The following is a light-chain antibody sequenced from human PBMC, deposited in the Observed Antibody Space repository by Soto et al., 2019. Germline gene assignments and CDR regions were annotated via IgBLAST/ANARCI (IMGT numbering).Light chain of an antibody. Sequence: QSALAQPASVSGSPGQSITLSCTGTSSDVGGYNYVSWYQQHPGKAPKLMIYEVSNRPSGVSNRFSGSKSGNTASLTISGLQAEDEADYYCNSYASSGTLVFGTGTKVTAL. J-gene: IGLJ1*01. V-gene: IGLV2-14*01. CDR2: EVS. CDR1: SSDVGGYNY. CDR3: NSYASSGTLV.